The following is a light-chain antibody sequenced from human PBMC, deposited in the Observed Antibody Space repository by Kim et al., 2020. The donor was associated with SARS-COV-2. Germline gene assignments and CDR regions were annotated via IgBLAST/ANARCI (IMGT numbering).Light chain of an antibody. CDR1: NIGGKS. V-gene: IGLV3-21*04. CDR3: QVWDSSSDHWV. J-gene: IGLJ3*02. CDR2: YDS. Sequence: SYELTQPPSVSVAPGKTARITCGGNNIGGKSVHWYQQKPGQAPVLVIYYDSDRPSGIPERFSGSNSGNTATLTISRVEAGDEADYYCQVWDSSSDHWVFGGGTKLTVL.